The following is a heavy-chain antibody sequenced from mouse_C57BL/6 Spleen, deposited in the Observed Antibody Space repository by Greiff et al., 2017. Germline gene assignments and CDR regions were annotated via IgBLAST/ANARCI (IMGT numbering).Heavy chain of an antibody. D-gene: IGHD1-1*01. CDR1: GYTFTSYW. J-gene: IGHJ4*01. CDR3: ARRGYYGSTPDAMDY. CDR2: IDPSDSYT. Sequence: VQLQQPGAELVMPGASVKLSCKASGYTFTSYWMHWVKQRPGQGLEWIGEIDPSDSYTNYNQKFKGKSTLTVDKSSSTAYMQLSSLTSEDSAVYYCARRGYYGSTPDAMDYWGQGTSVTVSS. V-gene: IGHV1-69*01.